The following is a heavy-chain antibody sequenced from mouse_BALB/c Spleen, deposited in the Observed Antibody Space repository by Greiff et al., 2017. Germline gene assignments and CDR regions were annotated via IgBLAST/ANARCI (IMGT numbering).Heavy chain of an antibody. Sequence: VQLKQSGPSLVKPSQTLSLTCSVTGDSITSGYWNWIRKFPGNKLEYMGYISYSGSTYYNPSLKSRISITRDTSKNQYYLQLNSVTTEDTATYYCARYNYGSSYFDYWGQGTTLTVSS. CDR2: ISYSGST. CDR3: ARYNYGSSYFDY. D-gene: IGHD1-1*01. J-gene: IGHJ2*01. CDR1: GDSITSGY. V-gene: IGHV3-8*02.